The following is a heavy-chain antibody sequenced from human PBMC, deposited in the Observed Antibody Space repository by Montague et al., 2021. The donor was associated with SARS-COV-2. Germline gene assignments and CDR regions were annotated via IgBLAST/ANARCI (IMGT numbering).Heavy chain of an antibody. J-gene: IGHJ5*02. CDR1: GVSISSGTYY. V-gene: IGHV4-61*02. CDR2: VYTSGST. Sequence: TLSLTCTVSGVSISSGTYYWSWIRQPAGKGLEWIGRVYTSGSTNYTPSLESRDTLSVDTSKNQFSLKLRSVTAADTAVYFCATTGLWGESWFDPWGQGTLVAVSS. CDR3: ATTGLWGESWFDP. D-gene: IGHD3-16*01.